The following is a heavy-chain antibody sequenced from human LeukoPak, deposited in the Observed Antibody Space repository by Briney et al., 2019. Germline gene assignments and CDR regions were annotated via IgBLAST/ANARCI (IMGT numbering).Heavy chain of an antibody. D-gene: IGHD6-13*01. Sequence: SQTLSLTCAVSGDTFSSNSAAWNWIRQSPSRGLEWLVRTYYRSSLYHDYGVSVRSRININPDTSKNQFSLQLNSVTPEDTAVYYCVREVDSHGTLFYYGMDVWGQGTTVTVSS. J-gene: IGHJ6*02. V-gene: IGHV6-1*01. CDR3: VREVDSHGTLFYYGMDV. CDR2: TYYRSSLYH. CDR1: GDTFSSNSAA.